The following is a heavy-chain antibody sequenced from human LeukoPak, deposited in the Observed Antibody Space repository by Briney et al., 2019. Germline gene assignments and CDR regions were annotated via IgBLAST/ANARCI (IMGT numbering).Heavy chain of an antibody. D-gene: IGHD3-22*01. CDR1: GYTFTSYG. CDR2: ISAYNVNT. J-gene: IGHJ4*02. Sequence: ASVKVSCKASGYTFTSYGISWVRQAPGQGLEWMGWISAYNVNTNYAQKLQGRVTMTTDTSTSTAYMELRSLRSDDTAVYYCARDNYYYDSSGYYYWVAEGSYYFDYWGQGTLVTVSS. V-gene: IGHV1-18*01. CDR3: ARDNYYYDSSGYYYWVAEGSYYFDY.